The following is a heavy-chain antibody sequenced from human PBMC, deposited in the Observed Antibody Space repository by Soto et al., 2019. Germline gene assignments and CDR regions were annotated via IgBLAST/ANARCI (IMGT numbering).Heavy chain of an antibody. J-gene: IGHJ3*02. D-gene: IGHD2-2*02. CDR2: ISWNSGSI. V-gene: IGHV3-9*01. CDR1: GFTFDDYA. Sequence: PGGSLRLSCAASGFTFDDYAMHWVRQAPGKGLEWVSGISWNSGSIGYADSVKGRFTISRDNAKNSLYLQMNSLRAEDTALYYCAKMSHYSVVVPAGIIGAFDIWGQGTMVTVSS. CDR3: AKMSHYSVVVPAGIIGAFDI.